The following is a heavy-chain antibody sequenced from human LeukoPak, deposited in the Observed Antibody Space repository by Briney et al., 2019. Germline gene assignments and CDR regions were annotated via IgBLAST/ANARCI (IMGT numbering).Heavy chain of an antibody. D-gene: IGHD1-26*01. Sequence: SETLSLTCTVSGGSISSYYWSWIRQPPGKGLEWIGYISYSGSTNYNPSLKSRVTISVDTSKNQFSLKLSSVTAADTAVYYCARDIMVRRGSYSVGFDYWGQGTLVTVSS. J-gene: IGHJ4*02. CDR2: ISYSGST. CDR1: GGSISSYY. V-gene: IGHV4-59*01. CDR3: ARDIMVRRGSYSVGFDY.